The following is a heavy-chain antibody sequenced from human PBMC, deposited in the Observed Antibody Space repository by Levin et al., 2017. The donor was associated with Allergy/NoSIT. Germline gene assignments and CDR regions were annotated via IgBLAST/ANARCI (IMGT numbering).Heavy chain of an antibody. CDR3: ARQVLYGDYSGPNAFDI. Sequence: SQTLSLTCTVSGGSISSYYWSWIRQPPGKGLEWIGYIYYSGSTNYNPSLKSRVTISVDTSKNQFSLKLSSVTAADTAVYYCARQVLYGDYSGPNAFDIWGQGTMVTVSS. J-gene: IGHJ3*02. D-gene: IGHD4-17*01. CDR2: IYYSGST. V-gene: IGHV4-59*01. CDR1: GGSISSYY.